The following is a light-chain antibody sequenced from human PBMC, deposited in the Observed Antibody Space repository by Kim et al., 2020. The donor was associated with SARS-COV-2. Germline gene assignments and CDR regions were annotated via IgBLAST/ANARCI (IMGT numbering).Light chain of an antibody. CDR1: QSVSSY. V-gene: IGKV3-11*01. Sequence: SLYPGERAPLSCRASQSVSSYLAWYQQKPGQAPRLLIYDASNRATGIPARFSGSGSGTDFTLTISSLEPEDFALYYCQQRGDWPYTFGQGTKLEI. CDR3: QQRGDWPYT. J-gene: IGKJ2*01. CDR2: DAS.